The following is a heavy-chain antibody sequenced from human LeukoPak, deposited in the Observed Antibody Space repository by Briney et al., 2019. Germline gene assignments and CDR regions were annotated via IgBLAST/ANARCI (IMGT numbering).Heavy chain of an antibody. CDR1: GGSISSYY. CDR2: IYYSGST. V-gene: IGHV4-59*01. Sequence: SETLSLTCTVSGGSISSYYWSWIRQPPGKGLEWIGYIYYSGSTNYNPSLKSRVTISVDTSKNQFSLKLSSVTAADTAVYYCARASTLLNYGMDVWGQGTTVTVSS. J-gene: IGHJ6*02. CDR3: ARASTLLNYGMDV.